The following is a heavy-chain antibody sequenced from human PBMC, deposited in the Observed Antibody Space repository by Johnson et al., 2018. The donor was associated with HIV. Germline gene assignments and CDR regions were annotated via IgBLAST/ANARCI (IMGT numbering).Heavy chain of an antibody. Sequence: VQLVESGGGLVQPGGSLRLSCAASGFTFSSYDMHWVRQATGKGLEWVSAIGTAGDTYYPGSVKGRFTISRENAKNSLYLQMNSLRAGDTAVYYCAQTTVTRARGAFDIWGQGTLVTVSS. CDR2: IGTAGDT. V-gene: IGHV3-13*01. D-gene: IGHD4-11*01. CDR1: GFTFSSYD. J-gene: IGHJ3*02. CDR3: AQTTVTRARGAFDI.